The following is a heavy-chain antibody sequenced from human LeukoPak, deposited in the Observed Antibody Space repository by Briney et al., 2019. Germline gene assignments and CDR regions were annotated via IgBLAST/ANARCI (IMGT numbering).Heavy chain of an antibody. CDR1: GFTLSSYW. D-gene: IGHD1-26*01. Sequence: PGGSLRLSCSASGFTLSSYWMHWVRQAPGKGLVWVSRINTDGSSTNYADSVKGRFTVSRDNAKNTLCLQMNSLRAEDTAVYYCARVIGWDEPFDIWGQGTMVTVSS. J-gene: IGHJ3*02. CDR3: ARVIGWDEPFDI. V-gene: IGHV3-74*01. CDR2: INTDGSST.